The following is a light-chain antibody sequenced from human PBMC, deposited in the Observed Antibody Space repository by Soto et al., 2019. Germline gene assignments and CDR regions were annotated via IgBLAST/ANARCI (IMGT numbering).Light chain of an antibody. Sequence: EIVMTQSPATLSVSPGERATLSCRASQSVSSNLAWYQQKPGQAPRLLIYDASNRATGIPARFSGSGSGTDFTLTISRLEPEDFAVYYCQQYGSSPWTFGQGTMVDI. J-gene: IGKJ1*01. CDR3: QQYGSSPWT. CDR2: DAS. CDR1: QSVSSN. V-gene: IGKV3-20*01.